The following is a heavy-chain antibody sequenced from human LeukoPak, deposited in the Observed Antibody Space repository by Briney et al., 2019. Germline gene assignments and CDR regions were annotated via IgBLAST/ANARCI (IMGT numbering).Heavy chain of an antibody. J-gene: IGHJ4*02. CDR1: GGSISSSSYY. V-gene: IGHV4-39*07. CDR2: INHSGST. CDR3: ARGASYYYGSGSYFVY. Sequence: SETLSLTCTVSGGSISSSSYYWGWIRQPPGKGLEWIGEINHSGSTNYNPSLKSRVTISVDTSKNQFSLKLSSVTAADTAVYYCARGASYYYGSGSYFVYWGQGTLVTVSS. D-gene: IGHD3-10*01.